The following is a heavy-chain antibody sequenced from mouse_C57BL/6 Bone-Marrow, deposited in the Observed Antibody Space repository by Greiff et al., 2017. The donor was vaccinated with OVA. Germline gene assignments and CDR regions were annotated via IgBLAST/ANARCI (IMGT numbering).Heavy chain of an antibody. Sequence: VQLQQSGPGLVQPSQSLSITCPASGFSLTSYGVHWVRQSPGKGLEWLGVIWSGGSTDYNAAFISRLSISKDNSKSQVFFKMNSLQADDTAIYYCARDDYSWFAYWGQGTLVTVSA. D-gene: IGHD2-4*01. V-gene: IGHV2-2*01. J-gene: IGHJ3*01. CDR1: GFSLTSYG. CDR3: ARDDYSWFAY. CDR2: IWSGGST.